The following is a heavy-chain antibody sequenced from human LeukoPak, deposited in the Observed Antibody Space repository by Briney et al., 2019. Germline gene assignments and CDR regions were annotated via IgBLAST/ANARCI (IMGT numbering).Heavy chain of an antibody. D-gene: IGHD7-27*01. J-gene: IGHJ4*02. CDR2: ISGSGGST. CDR3: ARSGPNWEYDY. Sequence: GGSLRLSCEASGFTFSSYRMNWVRQAPGKGLEWVSAISGSGGSTYYADSVKGRFTISRESAKNSFYLQLDSLRAGDTAVYYCARSGPNWEYDYWGQGTLVTVSS. V-gene: IGHV3-23*01. CDR1: GFTFSSYR.